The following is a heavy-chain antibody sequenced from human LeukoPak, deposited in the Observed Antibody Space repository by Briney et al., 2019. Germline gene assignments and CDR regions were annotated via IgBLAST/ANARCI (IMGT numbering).Heavy chain of an antibody. CDR2: IIPIFGTA. CDR1: GGTFSSYA. CDR3: ARGGGYYYDSSGYAFDI. D-gene: IGHD3-22*01. V-gene: IGHV1-69*13. Sequence: SVKVSCKASGGTFSSYAISWVRQAPGQGLEWMGGIIPIFGTANYAQKFQGRVTITADESTTTAYMELSSLRSEDPAVYYCARGGGYYYDSSGYAFDIWGQGTMVTVSS. J-gene: IGHJ3*02.